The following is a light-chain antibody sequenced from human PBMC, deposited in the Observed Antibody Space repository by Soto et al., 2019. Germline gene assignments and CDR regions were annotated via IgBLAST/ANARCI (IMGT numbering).Light chain of an antibody. V-gene: IGLV4-69*01. CDR2: LNSDGSH. CDR3: QTWGTGIHWV. CDR1: SGHSSYA. J-gene: IGLJ3*02. Sequence: QLVLTQSPSASASLGASVKLTCTLSSGHSSYAIAWHHQQQPEKGPRYLMKLNSDGSHSKGDGIPDRFSGSSSGAERYLTISSLQSEDEADYYCQTWGTGIHWVFGGGTKLTVL.